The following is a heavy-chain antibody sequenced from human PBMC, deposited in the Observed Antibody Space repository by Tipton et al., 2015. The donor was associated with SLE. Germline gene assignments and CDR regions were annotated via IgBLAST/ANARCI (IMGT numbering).Heavy chain of an antibody. CDR3: ATPGYCSGGSCYPALGY. V-gene: IGHV4-34*01. Sequence: LSLTCAVYGGSFRGYYWSWIRQPPGKGLEWIGEINHSGSTNYNPSLKSRVIISVDTSKNQFSLKLSSVTAADTAVYYCATPGYCSGGSCYPALGYWGQGTLVTVSS. D-gene: IGHD2-15*01. J-gene: IGHJ4*02. CDR2: INHSGST. CDR1: GGSFRGYY.